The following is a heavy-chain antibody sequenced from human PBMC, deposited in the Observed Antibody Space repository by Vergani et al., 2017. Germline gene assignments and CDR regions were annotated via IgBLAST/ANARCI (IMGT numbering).Heavy chain of an antibody. J-gene: IGHJ4*02. Sequence: EVQLVESGGGLLQPGGSLRLSCAASGLSFSTYSMNWVRQAPGKGLEWVSYISSSSSIIYYADSVKGRFTISRDNAKNSVYLQMHSLGAEDTAVYYCARAESFDYWGQGTLVTVSS. CDR3: ARAESFDY. CDR2: ISSSSSII. CDR1: GLSFSTYS. V-gene: IGHV3-48*01.